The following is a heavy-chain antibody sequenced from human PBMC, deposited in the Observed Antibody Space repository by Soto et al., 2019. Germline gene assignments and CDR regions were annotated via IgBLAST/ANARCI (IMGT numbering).Heavy chain of an antibody. CDR3: TTDRIMITFGGVTEFDY. CDR2: IKSKTDGGTT. CDR1: GFTFSNAW. Sequence: LRLSCAASGFTFSNAWMSWVRQAPGKGLEWVGRIKSKTDGGTTDYAAPVKGRFTISRDDSKNTLYLQMNSLKTEDTAVYYCTTDRIMITFGGVTEFDYWGQGTLVTVSS. J-gene: IGHJ4*02. V-gene: IGHV3-15*01. D-gene: IGHD3-16*01.